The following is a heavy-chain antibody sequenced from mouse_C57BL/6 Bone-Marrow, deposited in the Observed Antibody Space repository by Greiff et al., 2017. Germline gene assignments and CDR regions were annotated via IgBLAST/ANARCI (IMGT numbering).Heavy chain of an antibody. D-gene: IGHD1-1*02. CDR1: GYAFTNYL. V-gene: IGHV1-54*01. Sequence: QVQLQQSGAELVRPGTSVKVSCKASGYAFTNYLIEWVKQRPGQGLEWIGVINPGSGGTSYNEKVKGKATLTADKTTSTAYMQLSSLKSEDSAVYFCARRWADWGQGTLVTVSA. CDR3: ARRWAD. J-gene: IGHJ3*01. CDR2: INPGSGGT.